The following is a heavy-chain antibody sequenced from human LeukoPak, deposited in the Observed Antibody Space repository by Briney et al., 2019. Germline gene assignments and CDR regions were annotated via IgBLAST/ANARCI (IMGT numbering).Heavy chain of an antibody. V-gene: IGHV4-34*01. CDR2: INHSGST. J-gene: IGHJ4*02. CDR3: ARGLAGPNDY. Sequence: SETLSLTCAVYGGSFSGYYWSWIRQPPGKGLEWIGEINHSGSTNYNPSLKSRVTISVDTSKNQFSLKLSSVTAADTAVYYCARGLAGPNDYWGQGTLVTVSS. D-gene: IGHD6-13*01. CDR1: GGSFSGYY.